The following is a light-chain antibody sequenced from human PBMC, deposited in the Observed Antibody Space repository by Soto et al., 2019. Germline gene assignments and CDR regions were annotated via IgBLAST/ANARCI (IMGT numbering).Light chain of an antibody. Sequence: QSVLTQPASVSGSPGQSITISCTGTSSDVGSYNLVSWYQQHPGKAPKLMISEVSKRPSGISDHFSGSKSGSTASLTISGLQAEDEADYYCCSYAGTSTHTVFGGGTQLTVL. CDR1: SSDVGSYNL. J-gene: IGLJ7*01. CDR2: EVS. CDR3: CSYAGTSTHTV. V-gene: IGLV2-23*02.